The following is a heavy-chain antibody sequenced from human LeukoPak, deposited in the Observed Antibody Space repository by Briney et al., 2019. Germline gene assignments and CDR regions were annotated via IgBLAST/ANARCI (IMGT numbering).Heavy chain of an antibody. V-gene: IGHV1-2*02. Sequence: ASVKVSCKASEYNFTAYYLHWVRQAPGQGLEWVGWFNPNSGATNCAQKFQGRVTMTRDTSISTASMELSRLTSDDTAVYHCARDLRSGTDGNYAMDVWGQGTTVTVSS. CDR3: ARDLRSGTDGNYAMDV. D-gene: IGHD1-26*01. CDR1: EYNFTAYY. CDR2: FNPNSGAT. J-gene: IGHJ6*02.